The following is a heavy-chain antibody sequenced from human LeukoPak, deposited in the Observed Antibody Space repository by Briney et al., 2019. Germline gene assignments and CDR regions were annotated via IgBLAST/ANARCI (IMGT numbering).Heavy chain of an antibody. V-gene: IGHV4-31*03. Sequence: PSETLSLTCTVSGGSISSGGYYWSWIRQHPGKGLEWIGYIYYSGSTYYNPSLKSRVTISVDTSKNQFSLKLSSVTAADTAVYYCARELTRFSFFDPWGQGTLVTVSS. J-gene: IGHJ5*02. CDR1: GGSISSGGYY. CDR2: IYYSGST. D-gene: IGHD3-10*01. CDR3: ARELTRFSFFDP.